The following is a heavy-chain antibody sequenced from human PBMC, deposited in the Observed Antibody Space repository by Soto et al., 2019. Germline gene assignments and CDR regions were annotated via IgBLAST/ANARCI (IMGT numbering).Heavy chain of an antibody. D-gene: IGHD3-3*01. CDR3: GRLEGLATIAHYFAY. V-gene: IGHV4-39*01. CDR2: VYYSGST. CDR1: GGSVSSSRYY. Sequence: KPSETLSLTYTVSGGSVSSSRYYWGWVRQPPGKGLEWIGSVYYSGSTYYNPSLESRVTISVDKSKNQFSLKLMSLSAADTAVYYCGRLEGLATIAHYFAYWGQGALVTV. J-gene: IGHJ4*02.